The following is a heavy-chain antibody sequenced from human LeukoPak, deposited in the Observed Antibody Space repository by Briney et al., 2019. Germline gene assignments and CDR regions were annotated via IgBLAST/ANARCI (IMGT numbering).Heavy chain of an antibody. V-gene: IGHV3-23*01. J-gene: IGHJ4*02. D-gene: IGHD4-23*01. CDR3: AKMTSRWVSTAVHFDY. Sequence: PGGTLRLSCAASGFTFSSYGMSWVRQAPGKGLEWVSAISGSGGSTYYADSVKGRFTISRDNSKNTLHLQMNSLRAEDTAVYYCAKMTSRWVSTAVHFDYWGQGTLVTVSS. CDR2: ISGSGGST. CDR1: GFTFSSYG.